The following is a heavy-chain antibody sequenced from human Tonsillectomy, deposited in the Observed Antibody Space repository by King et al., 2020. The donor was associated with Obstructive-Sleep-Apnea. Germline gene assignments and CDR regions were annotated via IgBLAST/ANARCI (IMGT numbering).Heavy chain of an antibody. V-gene: IGHV3-9*01. CDR1: GFTFDDYA. D-gene: IGHD6-19*01. J-gene: IGHJ4*02. CDR2: ISWNSGSI. Sequence: VQLVESGGGLVQPGRSLRLSCAASGFTFDDYAMHWVRQAPGKGLEWVSGISWNSGSIGYADSVKGRFTISRDNAKYSLVLQMNGLRAEDTALYYCAKGGARYPSTGWFRFRGRGTLVTVSS. CDR3: AKGGARYPSTGWFRF.